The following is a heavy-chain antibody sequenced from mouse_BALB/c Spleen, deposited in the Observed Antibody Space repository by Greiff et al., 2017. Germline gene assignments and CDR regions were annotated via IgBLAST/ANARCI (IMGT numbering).Heavy chain of an antibody. J-gene: IGHJ2*01. CDR3: ARSGGIYYDRYFDY. CDR1: GFNIKDTY. Sequence: EVQLQESGAELVKPGASVKLSCTASGFNIKDTYMHWVKQRPEQGLEWIGRIDPANGNTKYDLKFQGKATITADTSSNTAYLQLSSLTSEDTAVYYCARSGGIYYDRYFDYWGQGTTLTVSS. D-gene: IGHD2-4*01. CDR2: IDPANGNT. V-gene: IGHV14-3*02.